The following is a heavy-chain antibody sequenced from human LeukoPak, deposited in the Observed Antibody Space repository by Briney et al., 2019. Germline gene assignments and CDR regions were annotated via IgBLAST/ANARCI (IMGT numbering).Heavy chain of an antibody. CDR2: IWYDGSNK. V-gene: IGHV3-33*01. J-gene: IGHJ6*02. CDR3: ARVDGRYYYYYGMDV. Sequence: PGRSLRLSCAASGFTFSSCGMHWVRQAPGKGLEWVAVIWYDGSNKYYADSVKGRFTISRDNSKNTLYLQMNSLRAEDTAVYYCARVDGRYYYYYGMDVWGQGTTVTVSS. CDR1: GFTFSSCG.